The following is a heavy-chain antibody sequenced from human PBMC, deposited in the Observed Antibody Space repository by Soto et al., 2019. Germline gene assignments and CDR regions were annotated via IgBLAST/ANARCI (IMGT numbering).Heavy chain of an antibody. CDR3: AYLRGFTGYPGD. CDR2: ISYSGST. Sequence: SETLSLTCTVSGGSISTYYWSWIRQSPGKGLEWIGYISYSGSTKYNPSLKSRVTISLDTSKNQFSLKLSSMTAADTGVYYCAYLRGFTGYPGDWGQGTLVTVSS. V-gene: IGHV4-59*01. D-gene: IGHD3-16*01. CDR1: GGSISTYY. J-gene: IGHJ4*02.